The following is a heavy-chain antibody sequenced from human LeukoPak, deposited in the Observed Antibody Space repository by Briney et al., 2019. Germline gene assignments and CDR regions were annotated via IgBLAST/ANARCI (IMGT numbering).Heavy chain of an antibody. D-gene: IGHD2-15*01. CDR1: GDSISSSS. CDR3: ARTYGSGSLDY. CDR2: ISGRGEAI. Sequence: LSLTCTVSGDSISSSSSYWGWIRQPPGEGLEWISYISGRGEAIFYTDSVQGRFTISRDNAKNSIYLQMNGLTAEDTAVYYCARTYGSGSLDYGGQGTLVTVSS. J-gene: IGHJ4*02. V-gene: IGHV3-11*04.